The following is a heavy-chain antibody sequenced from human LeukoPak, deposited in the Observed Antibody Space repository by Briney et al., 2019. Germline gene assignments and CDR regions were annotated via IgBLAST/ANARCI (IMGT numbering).Heavy chain of an antibody. J-gene: IGHJ4*02. Sequence: GGSLRLSCAASGLTFSSYGMHWVRQAPGKGLEWVAFIRYDGSNKYYADSVKGRFTISRDNSKNTLYLQMNSLRAEDTAVYYCAKDRCSSTSCYQKYYFDYWGQGTLVTVSS. CDR2: IRYDGSNK. CDR3: AKDRCSSTSCYQKYYFDY. D-gene: IGHD2-2*01. CDR1: GLTFSSYG. V-gene: IGHV3-30*02.